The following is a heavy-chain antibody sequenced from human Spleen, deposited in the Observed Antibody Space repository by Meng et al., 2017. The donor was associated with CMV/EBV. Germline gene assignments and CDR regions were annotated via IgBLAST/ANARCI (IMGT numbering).Heavy chain of an antibody. J-gene: IGHJ5*02. Sequence: GGSLRLSCKGSGYSFTSYWIAWVRQMPGKGLEWMGIIYPGDSDTRYSPSFQGQVTISVDKSIRTAYLQWNSLKASDTAMYYCARAPPYDYGGNSGWFDPWGQGTLVTVSS. CDR3: ARAPPYDYGGNSGWFDP. V-gene: IGHV5-51*01. CDR2: IYPGDSDT. CDR1: GYSFTSYW. D-gene: IGHD4-23*01.